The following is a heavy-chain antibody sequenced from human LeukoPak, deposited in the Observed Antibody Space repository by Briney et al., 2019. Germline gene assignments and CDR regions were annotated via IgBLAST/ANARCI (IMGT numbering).Heavy chain of an antibody. V-gene: IGHV4-59*01. CDR1: GGSISSYY. D-gene: IGHD3-10*01. J-gene: IGHJ4*02. Sequence: SETLSLTCTVSGGSISSYYWGWIRQPPGKGLEWIGYIYYSGSTKYNPSLKSRVTISVDTSKNQFSLKLSSVTAADTAVYYCARSYYGSGRYGPQFDYWGQGTLVTVSS. CDR3: ARSYYGSGRYGPQFDY. CDR2: IYYSGST.